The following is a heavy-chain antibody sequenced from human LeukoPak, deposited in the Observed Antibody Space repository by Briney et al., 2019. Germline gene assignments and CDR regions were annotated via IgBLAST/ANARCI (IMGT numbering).Heavy chain of an antibody. CDR3: ARCGYSYGCWFDP. D-gene: IGHD5-18*01. V-gene: IGHV3-48*01. CDR1: GFTFSSYS. CDR2: ISSSSSTI. J-gene: IGHJ5*02. Sequence: GGSLRLSCAASGFTFSSYSMNWVRQAPGKGLEWVSYISSSSSTIYYADSVRGRFTISRDNAKNSLYLQMNSLRAEDTAVYYCARCGYSYGCWFDPWGQGTLVTVSS.